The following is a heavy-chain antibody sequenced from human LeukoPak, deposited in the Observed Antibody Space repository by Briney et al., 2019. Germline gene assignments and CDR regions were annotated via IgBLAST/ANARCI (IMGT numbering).Heavy chain of an antibody. D-gene: IGHD5-12*01. CDR3: ARLGPGGHGEFDY. CDR1: GYSISSGYY. J-gene: IGHJ4*02. V-gene: IGHV4-38-2*02. Sequence: PSETLSLTCTVSGYSISSGYYWGWIRQPSGKGLEWIGSIYHSGSTYYNPSLKSRVTISVDTSKTQFSLKLTSVTPADTAVYYCARLGPGGHGEFDYWGQGTLVTVSS. CDR2: IYHSGST.